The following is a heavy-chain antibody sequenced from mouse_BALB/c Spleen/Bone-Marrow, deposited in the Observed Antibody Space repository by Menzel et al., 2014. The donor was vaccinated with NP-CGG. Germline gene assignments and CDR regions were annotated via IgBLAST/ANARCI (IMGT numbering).Heavy chain of an antibody. CDR1: GFNIKDTY. V-gene: IGHV14-3*02. J-gene: IGHJ2*01. CDR2: IDPANDNT. Sequence: EVQLQQSGAELVKPGASVKLSCTASGFNIKDTYIHWVKQRPEQGLEWIGRIDPANDNTKYDPKFQGKATITADTSSSTAYLQLRSLTSEDTAVYYGASYVYGYYFDYWGQGTTLTVSS. CDR3: ASYVYGYYFDY. D-gene: IGHD2-2*01.